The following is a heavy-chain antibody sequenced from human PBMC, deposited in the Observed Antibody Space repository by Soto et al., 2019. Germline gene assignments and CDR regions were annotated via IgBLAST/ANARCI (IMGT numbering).Heavy chain of an antibody. CDR1: GFTFSSYS. V-gene: IGHV3-21*01. CDR3: ARDYTVTGGYYYGMDV. J-gene: IGHJ6*02. D-gene: IGHD4-17*01. Sequence: PGGSLRLSCAASGFTFSSYSMNWVRQAPGKGLEWVSSISSSSSYIYYADSVKGRFTISRDNAKNSLYLQMNSLRAEDTAVYYCARDYTVTGGYYYGMDVWGQGTTVTVSS. CDR2: ISSSSSYI.